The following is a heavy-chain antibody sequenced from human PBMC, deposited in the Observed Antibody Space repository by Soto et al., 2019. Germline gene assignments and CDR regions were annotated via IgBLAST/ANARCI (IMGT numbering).Heavy chain of an antibody. J-gene: IGHJ4*02. CDR2: IYHSGST. CDR1: GGSISSGGYS. V-gene: IGHV4-30-2*01. CDR3: ARVGVDDYGYYYFDY. D-gene: IGHD4-17*01. Sequence: SETLSLTCAVSGGSISSGGYSWSWIRQPPGKGLEWIGYIYHSGSTYYNPSLKSRVTISVDRSKNQFSLKLGSVTAADTAVYYCARVGVDDYGYYYFDYWGQGTLVTVSS.